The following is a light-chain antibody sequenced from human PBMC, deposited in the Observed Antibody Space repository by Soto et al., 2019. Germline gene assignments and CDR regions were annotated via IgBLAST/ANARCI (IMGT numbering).Light chain of an antibody. CDR2: EAS. J-gene: IGKJ4*01. Sequence: EFMLTQSPGTLSLSPGERATLSCRASQSVRNNYFTWYQQKPGQAPRLLIYEASSRATGIPDTFSRGGSGRDVTLPISRLEPEDFSVYYCQQFSGYPLTFGGGTKVEIK. CDR1: QSVRNNY. V-gene: IGKV3-20*01. CDR3: QQFSGYPLT.